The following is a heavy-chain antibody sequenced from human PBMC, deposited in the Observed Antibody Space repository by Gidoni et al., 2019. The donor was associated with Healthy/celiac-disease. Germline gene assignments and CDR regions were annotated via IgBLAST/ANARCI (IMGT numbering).Heavy chain of an antibody. CDR3: ARGESPRVVVVPAATLGY. J-gene: IGHJ4*02. CDR2: ISSSGSTI. Sequence: QVQLVESGGGLVKPGGSLRLSCAASGFTSRDHYISWIRQAPGKGLEWVSYISSSGSTIYYADSVKGRFTISRDNAKNSLYLQMNSLRAEDTAVYYCARGESPRVVVVPAATLGYWGQGTLVTVSS. D-gene: IGHD2-2*01. CDR1: GFTSRDHY. V-gene: IGHV3-11*01.